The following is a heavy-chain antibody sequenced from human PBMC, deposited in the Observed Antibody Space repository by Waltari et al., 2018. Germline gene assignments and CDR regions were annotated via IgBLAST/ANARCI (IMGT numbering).Heavy chain of an antibody. CDR1: GFTFRIYY. J-gene: IGHJ6*02. Sequence: EVQLLESGGGLEQPGGSLRLSCAASGFTFRIYYLTWVRQAPGKGLEWVSSINGSGIITYYGDSVKGRFTISRDNSKNTLYLQMNSLRAEDTAVYFCAKCRLNCQYNGVDVWGQGSTVSFSS. CDR2: INGSGIIT. D-gene: IGHD1-20*01. V-gene: IGHV3-23*01. CDR3: AKCRLNCQYNGVDV.